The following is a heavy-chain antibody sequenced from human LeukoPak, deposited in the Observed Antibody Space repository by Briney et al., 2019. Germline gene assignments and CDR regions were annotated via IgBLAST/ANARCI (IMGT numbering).Heavy chain of an antibody. V-gene: IGHV3-21*01. J-gene: IGHJ4*02. CDR1: GFTFSSYS. CDR3: AKDRRGSGSIKGGCFDY. D-gene: IGHD3-10*01. Sequence: GGSLRLSCAASGFTFSSYSMNWVRQAPGKGLEWVSSISSSSSYIYYADSVKGRFTISRDNSKNTLYLQMNSLRAEDTAVYYCAKDRRGSGSIKGGCFDYWGQGTLVTVSS. CDR2: ISSSSSYI.